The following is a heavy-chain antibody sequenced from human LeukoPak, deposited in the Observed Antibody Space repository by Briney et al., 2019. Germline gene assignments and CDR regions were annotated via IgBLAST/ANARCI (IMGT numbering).Heavy chain of an antibody. V-gene: IGHV4-30-4*08. D-gene: IGHD3-10*01. Sequence: PSETLSLTCAAYGGSFSGYYWSWIRQPPGKGLEWIGYIYYSGSTYYNPSLKSRVTISVDTSKNQSSLKLSSVTAADTAVYYCARDSSDMVRGVINYYYYYMDVWGKGTTVTVSS. J-gene: IGHJ6*03. CDR2: IYYSGST. CDR1: GGSFSGYY. CDR3: ARDSSDMVRGVINYYYYYMDV.